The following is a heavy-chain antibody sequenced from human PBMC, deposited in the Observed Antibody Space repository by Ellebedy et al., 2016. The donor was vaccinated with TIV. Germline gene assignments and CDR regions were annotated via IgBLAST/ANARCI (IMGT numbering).Heavy chain of an antibody. Sequence: AASVKVSCKASGYAFNTYYIHWVRQAPGQGLEWLGWIDPDSGGTKYAQNFQGWVTMTRDPSVSTAYLELSRLRSGDTALYYCARVRGVIVFDYWGQGTLVTVSS. CDR2: IDPDSGGT. CDR3: ARVRGVIVFDY. J-gene: IGHJ4*02. V-gene: IGHV1-2*04. CDR1: GYAFNTYY. D-gene: IGHD3-10*01.